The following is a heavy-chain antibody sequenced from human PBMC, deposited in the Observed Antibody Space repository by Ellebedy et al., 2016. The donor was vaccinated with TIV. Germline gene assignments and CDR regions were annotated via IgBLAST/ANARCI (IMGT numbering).Heavy chain of an antibody. J-gene: IGHJ4*02. CDR3: ARAIGAGDGK. CDR2: IKEDGSAI. Sequence: GGSLRLXXVASGFTFRNYWMHWVRQAPGKGLDWVANIKEDGSAIYYVDSVKGRFTISRDNAKNSLYLQMNSLRTEDTALYHCARAIGAGDGKWGQGALVTVSS. D-gene: IGHD2-15*01. V-gene: IGHV3-7*04. CDR1: GFTFRNYW.